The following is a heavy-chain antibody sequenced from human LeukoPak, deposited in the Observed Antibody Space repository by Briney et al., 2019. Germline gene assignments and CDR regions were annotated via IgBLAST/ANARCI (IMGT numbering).Heavy chain of an antibody. D-gene: IGHD2-2*01. Sequence: QPSETLSLTCTVSGGSISSANHFSSWVRQSPGEGLEWIGYIHYDGRAHYNPSLKSRVSMSLDMSKNQFSLSLSSVTAADTAIYYCAREVITPGDSDGFDLWGQGTMVSVSS. CDR3: AREVITPGDSDGFDL. V-gene: IGHV4-30-4*08. J-gene: IGHJ3*01. CDR1: GGSISSANHF. CDR2: IHYDGRA.